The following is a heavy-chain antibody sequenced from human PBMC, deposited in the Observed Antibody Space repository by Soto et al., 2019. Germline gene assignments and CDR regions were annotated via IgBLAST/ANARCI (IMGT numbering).Heavy chain of an antibody. CDR2: ISAYNGNT. CDR1: GYTFTSYG. V-gene: IGHV1-18*01. Sequence: APVKVSCKASGYTFTSYGISLVRQAPVQGLEWMGWISAYNGNTNYAQKLQGRVTMTTDTSPRTAYMELRSLRSDDTAVYYFARDKGWELLNYYYYGMDVWGQGTTVTVSS. CDR3: ARDKGWELLNYYYYGMDV. J-gene: IGHJ6*01. D-gene: IGHD1-26*01.